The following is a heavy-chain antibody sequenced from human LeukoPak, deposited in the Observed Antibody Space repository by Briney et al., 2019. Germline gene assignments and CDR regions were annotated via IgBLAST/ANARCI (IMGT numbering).Heavy chain of an antibody. D-gene: IGHD3-22*01. CDR1: GYTFTKYG. CDR2: ISTYNGNT. CDR3: ARDRSSSPDYYDSSGYYGDGMDV. Sequence: ASVKVSCKASGYTFTKYGITWVRQAPGQGLEWMGWISTYNGNTNYAQKLQGRVTMTTDTSTSTAYMELRSLRSDDTAVYYCARDRSSSPDYYDSSGYYGDGMDVWGQGTTVTVSS. V-gene: IGHV1-18*01. J-gene: IGHJ6*02.